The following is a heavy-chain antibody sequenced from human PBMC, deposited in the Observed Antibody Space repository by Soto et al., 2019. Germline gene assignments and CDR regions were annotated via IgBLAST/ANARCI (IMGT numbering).Heavy chain of an antibody. D-gene: IGHD6-6*01. V-gene: IGHV4-28*01. CDR1: GYSISSSNW. CDR3: ARSYSSSWRGYFDY. J-gene: IGHJ4*02. CDR2: IYYSGST. Sequence: KSSETLSLTCAVSGYSISSSNWWGWIRQPPGKGLEWIGYIYYSGSTYYDPSLKGRVTMSVDTSKNQFSLKLSSVTAVDTAVYYCARSYSSSWRGYFDYWGQGTLVTVSS.